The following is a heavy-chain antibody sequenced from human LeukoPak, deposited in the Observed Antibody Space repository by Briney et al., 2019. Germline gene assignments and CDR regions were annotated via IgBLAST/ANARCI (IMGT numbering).Heavy chain of an antibody. CDR3: ARGGYSGSVSFDY. CDR1: GFTFSSYA. D-gene: IGHD1-26*01. J-gene: IGHJ4*02. V-gene: IGHV3-64*01. Sequence: GGSLRLSCAASGFTFSSYAMHWVRQAPGKGLEYVSAISSNGGSTYYANSVKGRFTISRDNSKNTLYLQMGSLRAEAMAVYYCARGGYSGSVSFDYWGQGTLVTVSS. CDR2: ISSNGGST.